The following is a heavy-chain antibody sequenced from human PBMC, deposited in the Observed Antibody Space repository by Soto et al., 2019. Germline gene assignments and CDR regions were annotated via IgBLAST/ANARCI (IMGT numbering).Heavy chain of an antibody. J-gene: IGHJ4*02. CDR2: IYYSGST. CDR1: GGSISSGGYY. CDR3: ARVPKYYYDSSGYYLIDY. Sequence: SETLSLTCTVSGGSISSGGYYWSWIRQHPGKGLEWIGYIYYSGSTYYNPSLKSRVTISVDTSKNQFSLKLSSVTAADTAVYYCARVPKYYYDSSGYYLIDYWGQGTLVTVSS. D-gene: IGHD3-22*01. V-gene: IGHV4-31*03.